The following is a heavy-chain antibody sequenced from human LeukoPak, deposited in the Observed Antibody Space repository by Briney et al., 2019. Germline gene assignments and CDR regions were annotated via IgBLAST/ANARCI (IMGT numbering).Heavy chain of an antibody. Sequence: GSLRLSCAASGFTFSSYAMSWVRQPPGKGLEWIGEINHSGSTNYNPSLKSRVTISVDTSKNQFSLKLSSVTAADTAVYYCARAAVYYYDSSGYRPYYYGMDVWGQGTTVTVSS. V-gene: IGHV4-34*01. J-gene: IGHJ6*02. CDR1: GFTFSSYA. CDR2: INHSGST. D-gene: IGHD3-22*01. CDR3: ARAAVYYYDSSGYRPYYYGMDV.